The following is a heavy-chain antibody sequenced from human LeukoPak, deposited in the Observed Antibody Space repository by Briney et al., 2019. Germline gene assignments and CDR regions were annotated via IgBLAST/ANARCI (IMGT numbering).Heavy chain of an antibody. Sequence: GASVKVSCKASGYTFTSYDINWVRQATGQGLEWMGWMNPNSGNTGCAQKFQGRVTITRNTSISTAYMELSSLRSEDTAVYYCARSTAYYDFWSGEVYYMDVWGKGTTVTVSS. CDR3: ARSTAYYDFWSGEVYYMDV. V-gene: IGHV1-8*03. CDR1: GYTFTSYD. D-gene: IGHD3-3*01. J-gene: IGHJ6*03. CDR2: MNPNSGNT.